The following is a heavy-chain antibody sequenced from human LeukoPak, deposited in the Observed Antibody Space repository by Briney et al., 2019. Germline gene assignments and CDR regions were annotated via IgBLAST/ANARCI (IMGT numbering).Heavy chain of an antibody. D-gene: IGHD6-6*01. V-gene: IGHV4-61*02. CDR2: IYNSGST. CDR1: GGSISSGSYY. J-gene: IGHJ4*02. Sequence: PSETLSLTCTVSGGSISSGSYYWGWIRQPAGKGLEWIERIYNSGSTNYNPSLKSRATISVDTSKNQFSLKLSSVTAADTAVYYCAREDTISARRRDYWGEGTLVTVSS. CDR3: AREDTISARRRDY.